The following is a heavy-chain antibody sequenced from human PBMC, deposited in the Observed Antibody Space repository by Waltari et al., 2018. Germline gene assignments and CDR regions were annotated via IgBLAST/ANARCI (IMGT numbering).Heavy chain of an antibody. Sequence: QVQLQESGPGLVKPSETLSLTCAVSGGSVSGTRYYWNWIRQPPGKGLEWIGYVHNSASTNYNPSLNSRVIISVDASKNHFSLKLTSVTAVDTAVYYCARDPIFSSSSGGFDYWGQGTLVTVSS. V-gene: IGHV4-61*03. CDR2: VHNSAST. J-gene: IGHJ4*02. D-gene: IGHD6-6*01. CDR3: ARDPIFSSSSGGFDY. CDR1: GGSVSGTRYY.